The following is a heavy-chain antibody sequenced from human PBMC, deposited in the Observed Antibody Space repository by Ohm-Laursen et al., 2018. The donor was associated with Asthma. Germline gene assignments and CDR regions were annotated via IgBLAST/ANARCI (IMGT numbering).Heavy chain of an antibody. CDR3: ARLSISGFYSWIDP. J-gene: IGHJ5*02. CDR2: IHYTGNT. CDR1: GDAISSYS. D-gene: IGHD2-21*01. V-gene: IGHV4-59*07. Sequence: SDTLSLTCAVSGDAISSYSWSWIRQPPGQGLEWIGYIHYTGNTNYNAALKSRVTISGDMSKNQFSLKVSSVTAADTAVYFCARLSISGFYSWIDPWGQGTLVTVSS.